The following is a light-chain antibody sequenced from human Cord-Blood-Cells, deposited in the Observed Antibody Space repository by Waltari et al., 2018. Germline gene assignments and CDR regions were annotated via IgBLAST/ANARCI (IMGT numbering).Light chain of an antibody. Sequence: QSALTQPPSASASPGQSVTISCTGTSSYVGGYNYVSWYPQHPGTAPKLMIYEVSKRPSAVPDRFSGSKAGNTASLTVSVLQAEDEADYYCSSYAGSNNLVFGGGTKLTVL. CDR3: SSYAGSNNLV. CDR1: SSYVGGYNY. CDR2: EVS. J-gene: IGLJ2*01. V-gene: IGLV2-8*01.